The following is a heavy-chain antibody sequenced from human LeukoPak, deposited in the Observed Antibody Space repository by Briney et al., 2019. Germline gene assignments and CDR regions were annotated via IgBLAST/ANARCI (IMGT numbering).Heavy chain of an antibody. J-gene: IGHJ4*02. CDR3: VKCVSPVGYSSGYYYDH. V-gene: IGHV3-64D*09. D-gene: IGHD3-22*01. CDR2: VSTSGGST. CDR1: GFTFSSYA. Sequence: GGSLRLSCSASGFTFSSYAMHWVRQAPGKGLEYVSAVSTSGGSTYYADSVKGRFTISRDNAKNTLYLQMSSLRPEDTAVYYCVKCVSPVGYSSGYYYDHWDQGTLVTVSS.